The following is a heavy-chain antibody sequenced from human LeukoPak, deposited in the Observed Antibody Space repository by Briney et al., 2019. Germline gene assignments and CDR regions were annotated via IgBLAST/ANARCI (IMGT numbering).Heavy chain of an antibody. J-gene: IGHJ4*02. V-gene: IGHV4-59*08. Sequence: SETLSLTCTVSGGSISSYYWSWIRQPPGKGLEWIGYIYYSGSTNYNPSLKSRVTISVDTSKNQFSLKLSSVTAADTAVYYCARDLISSSGYVFDYWGQGTLVTVSS. CDR3: ARDLISSSGYVFDY. CDR2: IYYSGST. D-gene: IGHD5-12*01. CDR1: GGSISSYY.